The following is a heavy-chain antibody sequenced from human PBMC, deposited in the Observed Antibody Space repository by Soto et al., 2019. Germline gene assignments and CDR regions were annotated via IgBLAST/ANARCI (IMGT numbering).Heavy chain of an antibody. CDR1: GFTFSSYG. J-gene: IGHJ4*02. V-gene: IGHV3-33*01. CDR2: IWYDGSNK. Sequence: PGGSLRLSCAASGFTFSSYGMHWVRQAPGKGLEWVAVIWYDGSNKYYADSVKGRFTISRDNSKNTLYLQMNSLRAEDTAVYYCARDWRDKPRDGYNTYYFDYWGQGTLVTVSS. CDR3: ARDWRDKPRDGYNTYYFDY. D-gene: IGHD5-12*01.